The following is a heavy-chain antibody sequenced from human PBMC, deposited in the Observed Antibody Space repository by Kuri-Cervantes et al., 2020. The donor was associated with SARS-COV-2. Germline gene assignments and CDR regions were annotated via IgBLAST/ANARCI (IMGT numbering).Heavy chain of an antibody. Sequence: ASVKVSCKASGYTFTGYYMHWVRQAPGQGLEWMGWINPNSGGTNYAQKFQGRVTITADESTSTAYMELSSLRSEDTAVYYCAYPGQYDFWSGTSFDYWGQGTLVTVSS. CDR3: AYPGQYDFWSGTSFDY. D-gene: IGHD3-3*01. V-gene: IGHV1-2*02. CDR1: GYTFTGYY. J-gene: IGHJ4*02. CDR2: INPNSGGT.